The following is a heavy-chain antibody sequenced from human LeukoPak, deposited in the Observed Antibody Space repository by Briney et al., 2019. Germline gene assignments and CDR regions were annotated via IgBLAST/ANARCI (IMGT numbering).Heavy chain of an antibody. CDR2: ISYDGSNK. CDR1: GFTFSSYG. V-gene: IGHV3-30*18. CDR3: AKDRVAAINAFGYGMDV. D-gene: IGHD5-12*01. J-gene: IGHJ6*02. Sequence: PGGSLRLSCAASGFTFSSYGMHWVRQAPGKGLEWVAVISYDGSNKYYADSVKGRFTISRDNSKNTLYLQMNSLRAEDTAVYYCAKDRVAAINAFGYGMDVWGQGTTVTVSS.